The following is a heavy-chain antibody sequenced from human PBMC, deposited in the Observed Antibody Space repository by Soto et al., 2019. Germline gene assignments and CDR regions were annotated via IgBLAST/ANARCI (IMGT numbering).Heavy chain of an antibody. V-gene: IGHV3-30-3*01. CDR2: VSYDGNRK. CDR3: ARGLVVTAKGWFDL. J-gene: IGHJ5*02. CDR1: GFTFSSYS. Sequence: QVQLVQSGGGVVQPGRSLRLPCEASGFTFSSYSMNWVRQTPGKGLEWVAVVSYDGNRKYYADSVKGRFTISRDNDKNKLYLKMDNLRIEDTAVYYCARGLVVTAKGWFDLWGQGTLVTVSP. D-gene: IGHD2-21*02.